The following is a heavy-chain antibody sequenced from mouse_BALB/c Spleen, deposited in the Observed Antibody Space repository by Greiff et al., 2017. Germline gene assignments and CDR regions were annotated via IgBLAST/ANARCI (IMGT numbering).Heavy chain of an antibody. Sequence: EVKLQESGPGLVTPSQSLSLTCSVTGYSITSGYYWNWIRQFPGNKLEWMGYISYDGSNNYNPSLKNRISITRDTSKNQFFLKLNSVTTEDTATYYCASVYYGPFDYWGQGTTLTVSS. J-gene: IGHJ2*01. CDR3: ASVYYGPFDY. D-gene: IGHD2-1*01. CDR1: GYSITSGYY. CDR2: ISYDGSN. V-gene: IGHV3-6*02.